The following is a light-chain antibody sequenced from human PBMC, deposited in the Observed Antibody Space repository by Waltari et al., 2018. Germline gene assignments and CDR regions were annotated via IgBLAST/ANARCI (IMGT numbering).Light chain of an antibody. CDR2: GAS. J-gene: IGKJ2*01. CDR1: QDIGNE. Sequence: AIQLTQFPSSLSAAVGARVTIICRASQDIGNELGWYQQKPGIAPKPLIYGASFLQDGVPSRFSGSGSGTDFTLTISSLQPEDFASYLCLQDHDYPYSFGHGTKLE. CDR3: LQDHDYPYS. V-gene: IGKV1-6*01.